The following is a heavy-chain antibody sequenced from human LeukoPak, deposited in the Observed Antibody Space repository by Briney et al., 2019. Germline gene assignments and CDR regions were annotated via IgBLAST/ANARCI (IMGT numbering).Heavy chain of an antibody. CDR1: GGSISSYDYY. D-gene: IGHD4-23*01. V-gene: IGHV4-34*01. Sequence: SETLSPTCAVSGGSISSYDYYWSWIRQPPGKGLEWIGEINHSGSTNYKPSLKSRVTISVDTSKNQFSLKLSSVTAADTAVYYCASHYGNNSYWSFDLWGRGTLVTVSS. J-gene: IGHJ2*01. CDR2: INHSGST. CDR3: ASHYGNNSYWSFDL.